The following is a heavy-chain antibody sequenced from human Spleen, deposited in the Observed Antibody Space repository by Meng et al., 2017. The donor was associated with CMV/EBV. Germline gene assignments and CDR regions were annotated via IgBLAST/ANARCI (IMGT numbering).Heavy chain of an antibody. CDR1: GYTFSGHY. CDR3: ARSLIAARFGWFDP. Sequence: ASVKVSCKASGYTFSGHYIHWVRQAPGQGLEWMGWINPNSGGTNYAQKFQGRVTMTRDTSISTAYMELSRLRSDDTAVYYCARSLIAARFGWFDPWGQGTLVTVSS. V-gene: IGHV1-2*02. D-gene: IGHD6-6*01. CDR2: INPNSGGT. J-gene: IGHJ5*02.